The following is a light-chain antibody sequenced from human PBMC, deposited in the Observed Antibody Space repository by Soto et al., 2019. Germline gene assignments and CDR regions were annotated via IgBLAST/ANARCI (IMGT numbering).Light chain of an antibody. CDR2: EVS. V-gene: IGLV2-14*01. CDR3: RSYTATSSGF. J-gene: IGLJ1*01. CDR1: SNVVGSYHF. Sequence: QSVLNQPASVSGSPGQSITISCTGNSNVVGSYHFLSWYQQPPTKAPKLLIYEVSNRPSGFSIRFSASRSANPAPLPISGPQAGEGVVYYCRSYTATSSGFLESGPKVPVL.